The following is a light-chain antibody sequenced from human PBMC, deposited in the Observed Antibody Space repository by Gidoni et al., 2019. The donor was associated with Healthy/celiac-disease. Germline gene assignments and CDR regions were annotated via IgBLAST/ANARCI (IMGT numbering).Light chain of an antibody. CDR3: QQYNDWPLLT. V-gene: IGKV3-15*01. J-gene: IGKJ4*01. CDR1: QSGSSN. CDR2: GAS. Sequence: IVLTQSPATLSVSPGERATLSCRASQSGSSNLAWYQQQPGQSPRLLIYGASTRATGIPARCSGSGSGTDFTLTISSLQSEDFAVYYCQQYNDWPLLTFGGGTKVEIK.